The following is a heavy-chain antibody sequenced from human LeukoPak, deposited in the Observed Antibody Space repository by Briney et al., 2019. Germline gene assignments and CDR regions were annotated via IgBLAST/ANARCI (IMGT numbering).Heavy chain of an antibody. V-gene: IGHV3-23*01. CDR3: ARDMTTVVTPGFDY. CDR2: VSGGGGST. CDR1: GFTFSSYA. J-gene: IGHJ4*02. D-gene: IGHD4-23*01. Sequence: GGSLRLSCVASGFTFSSYAMSWVRQAPGKGLEWVSSVSGGGGSTYYADSVKGRFTISRDNSRNTLYLQMSSLRAEDTAVYYCARDMTTVVTPGFDYWGQGTLVTVSS.